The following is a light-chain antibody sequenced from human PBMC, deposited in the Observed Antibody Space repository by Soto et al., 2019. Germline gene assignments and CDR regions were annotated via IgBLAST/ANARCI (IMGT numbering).Light chain of an antibody. CDR2: KVS. V-gene: IGKV2-30*02. CDR3: MQGSHWPQT. Sequence: DVVMTQSPLSLPVTLGQPASISCRSSQSLVHTDGNTYLDWFHQRPGQSPRRLICKVSNRDSGVPDRFSGSGSGTDFTLKISRVEAEDVGVYYCMQGSHWPQTFGQGTKVEIK. J-gene: IGKJ1*01. CDR1: QSLVHTDGNTY.